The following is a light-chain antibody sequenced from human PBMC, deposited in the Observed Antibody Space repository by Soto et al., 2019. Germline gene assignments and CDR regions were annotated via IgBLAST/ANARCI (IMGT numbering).Light chain of an antibody. V-gene: IGKV1-39*01. CDR1: QSISSY. J-gene: IGKJ1*01. CDR3: QQSYSTPRT. CDR2: AAS. Sequence: DLQLTQSPSSLSASVGDRVTITCRASQSISSYLNWYQQKPGKAPKLLIYAASSLQSGVPSRFSCSGSGTDFTLTISSLQPEDCATYYCQQSYSTPRTFGQGTKVEIK.